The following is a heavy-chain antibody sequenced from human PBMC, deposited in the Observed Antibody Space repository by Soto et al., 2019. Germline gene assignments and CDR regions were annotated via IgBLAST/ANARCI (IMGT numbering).Heavy chain of an antibody. Sequence: SGPTLVEPTHTLTLTCTFSGFSLSTSGMRVSWIRQPPGKALEWLARIDWDDDKFYSTSLKTRLTISKDTSKNQVVLTMTNMDPVDTATYYCAQSGYSSSWEPDYYGMDVWGQGTTVTVSS. J-gene: IGHJ6*02. CDR3: AQSGYSSSWEPDYYGMDV. D-gene: IGHD6-13*01. V-gene: IGHV2-70*04. CDR2: IDWDDDK. CDR1: GFSLSTSGMR.